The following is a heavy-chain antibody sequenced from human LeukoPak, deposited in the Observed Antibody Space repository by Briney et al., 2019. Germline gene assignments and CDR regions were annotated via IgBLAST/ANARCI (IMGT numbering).Heavy chain of an antibody. V-gene: IGHV1-18*01. J-gene: IGHJ5*02. CDR1: GFTFTKYG. Sequence: GASVKVSCKASGFTFTKYGISWVRQAPGQGLEWMGWINPYDGHTNYTQKFQGRVTLTTDTSTNTAYMELRSLRSDDTAVYYCAREDLAAAGKRRWFDPWGRGTLVTVSS. CDR2: INPYDGHT. D-gene: IGHD6-13*01. CDR3: AREDLAAAGKRRWFDP.